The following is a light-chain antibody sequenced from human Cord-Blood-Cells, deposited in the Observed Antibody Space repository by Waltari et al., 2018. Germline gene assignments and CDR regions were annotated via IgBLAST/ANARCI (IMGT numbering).Light chain of an antibody. Sequence: SYELTQPPSVSVSPGQTASITCSGDKLGDKYACWYQRKPGQSPLLVIYKDSKRPSGIPERFSGSNSGNTATLTISGTQAMDEADYYCQAWDSSTYVVFGGGTKLTVL. V-gene: IGLV3-1*01. CDR3: QAWDSSTYVV. CDR2: KDS. CDR1: KLGDKY. J-gene: IGLJ2*01.